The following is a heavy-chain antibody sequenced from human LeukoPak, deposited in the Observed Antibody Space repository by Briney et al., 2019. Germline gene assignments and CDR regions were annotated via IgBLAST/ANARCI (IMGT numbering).Heavy chain of an antibody. V-gene: IGHV3-23*01. CDR2: ISGSGGST. J-gene: IGHJ4*02. Sequence: GGSLRLSCAASGFTFSSYAMNWVRQAPGKGLEWVSAISGSGGSTNYADSVKGRFTISRDNSKNTLYLQMNSLRAEDTAVYYCAKLPVYYDSGSFIDYWGQGTLVTVSS. CDR3: AKLPVYYDSGSFIDY. CDR1: GFTFSSYA. D-gene: IGHD3-10*01.